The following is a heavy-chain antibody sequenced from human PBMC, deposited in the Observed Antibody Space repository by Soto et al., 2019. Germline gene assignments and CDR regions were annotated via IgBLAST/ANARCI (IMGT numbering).Heavy chain of an antibody. J-gene: IGHJ5*02. Sequence: QVQLQESGPGLVKPSQTLSLTCTVSGGSISSGDYYWSWIRQPPGKGLEWIGYIYYSGSTYYNPSLKSRVTLSVDTSKNQFSLKLSSVTAADTAVYYCARGSIQKRAYCSGGSCYSGNHNWFDPWGQGTLVTVSS. CDR1: GGSISSGDYY. CDR3: ARGSIQKRAYCSGGSCYSGNHNWFDP. CDR2: IYYSGST. V-gene: IGHV4-30-4*01. D-gene: IGHD2-15*01.